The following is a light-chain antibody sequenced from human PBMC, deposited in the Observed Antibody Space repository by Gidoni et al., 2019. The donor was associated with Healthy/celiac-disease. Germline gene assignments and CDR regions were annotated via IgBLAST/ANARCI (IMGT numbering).Light chain of an antibody. CDR1: QSVSSY. Sequence: DIVLTQSPATLSLSPGERATLSCRASQSVSSYLAWYQQKPGQAPRLLIYDASNRATGIPARFSGSESGTDFTLTISSLEPEDFAVYYCQQRSNWEFTFGPGTKVDIK. J-gene: IGKJ3*01. V-gene: IGKV3-11*01. CDR2: DAS. CDR3: QQRSNWEFT.